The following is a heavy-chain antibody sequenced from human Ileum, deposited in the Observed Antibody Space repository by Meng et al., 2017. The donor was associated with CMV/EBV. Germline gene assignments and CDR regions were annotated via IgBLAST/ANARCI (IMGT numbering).Heavy chain of an antibody. CDR3: VRVRFSGYGALDY. CDR1: GGSSRSSTL. V-gene: IGHV4-4*02. Sequence: AVSGGSSRSSTLWSWVPQPPGKGLEWIGEIYHNGETHYNPSLESRVTISVDKSKKQFSLKLSSVNAADTAVYYCVRVRFSGYGALDYWGQGTLVTVSS. CDR2: IYHNGET. J-gene: IGHJ4*02. D-gene: IGHD3-22*01.